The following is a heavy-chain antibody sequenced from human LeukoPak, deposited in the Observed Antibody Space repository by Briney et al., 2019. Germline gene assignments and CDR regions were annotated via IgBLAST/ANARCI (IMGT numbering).Heavy chain of an antibody. CDR2: ISGSGGST. D-gene: IGHD3-10*01. CDR1: GFTFSSYA. CDR3: AKDYSKTSYYGSGTYYRPNWFDP. V-gene: IGHV3-23*01. Sequence: GGSLRLSCAASGFTFSSYAMSWVRQAPGKGLEWVSTISGSGGSTYFPDSVKGRFTISRDNSKNTLYLQMNSLRAEDTAVYYCAKDYSKTSYYGSGTYYRPNWFDPWGQGTLVTVSS. J-gene: IGHJ5*02.